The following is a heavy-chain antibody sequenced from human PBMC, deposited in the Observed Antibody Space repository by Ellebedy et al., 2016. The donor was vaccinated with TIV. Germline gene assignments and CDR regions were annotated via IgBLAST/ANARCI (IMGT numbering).Heavy chain of an antibody. CDR1: GFTFSSHW. D-gene: IGHD4-17*01. Sequence: PGGSLRLSCAASGFTFSSHWMHWVRQAPGKGLVWVSRINSDGSSTSYADSVKGRFTISRDNAKNTLYLQMNSLRAEDTAVYYCARDRGNPLYGDYGGDYWGQGTLVTVSS. J-gene: IGHJ4*02. CDR2: INSDGSST. CDR3: ARDRGNPLYGDYGGDY. V-gene: IGHV3-74*01.